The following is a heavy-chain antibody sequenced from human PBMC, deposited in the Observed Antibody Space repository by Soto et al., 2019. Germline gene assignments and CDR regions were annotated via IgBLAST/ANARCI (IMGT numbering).Heavy chain of an antibody. CDR2: ISSSSSEI. D-gene: IGHD2-8*01. J-gene: IGHJ4*02. Sequence: EVQLVESGGGLVKPGGSLRLSCAASGFTFTNYNMNWVRQAPGKGLGWVSFISSSSSEIYYADSVKGRFTISIDNAKNSLYLQMNSLRAEDTAIYYCARDNGRGSSTSYYFDYWGQGTLVTVSS. CDR3: ARDNGRGSSTSYYFDY. V-gene: IGHV3-21*01. CDR1: GFTFTNYN.